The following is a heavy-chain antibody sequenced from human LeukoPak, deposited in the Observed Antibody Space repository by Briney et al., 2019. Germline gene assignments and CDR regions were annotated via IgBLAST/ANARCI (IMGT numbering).Heavy chain of an antibody. CDR2: IYYSGST. D-gene: IGHD5-18*01. Sequence: SETLSLTCTVSGGSISSYYWSWIRQPPGEGLEWIGYIYYSGSTNYNPSLKSRVTISVDTSKNQFSLKLSSVTAADTAVYYCARIGSAMEYYFDYWGQGALVTVSS. V-gene: IGHV4-59*01. J-gene: IGHJ4*02. CDR1: GGSISSYY. CDR3: ARIGSAMEYYFDY.